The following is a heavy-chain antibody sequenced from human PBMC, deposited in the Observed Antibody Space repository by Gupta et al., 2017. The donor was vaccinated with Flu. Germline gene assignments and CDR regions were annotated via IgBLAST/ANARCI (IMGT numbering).Heavy chain of an antibody. CDR2: ISSSGGNT. D-gene: IGHD3-16*01. J-gene: IGHJ4*02. V-gene: IGHV3-23*01. CDR3: AKGGFTYYFGY. CDR1: TFSNYA. Sequence: TFSNYAMGWVRQAPGKGLEWVSAISSSGGNTNYADSAKGRFTISRDNSKKTLYLQMNSLRAEDTAIYYCAKGGFTYYFGYWGQGTLVTVSS.